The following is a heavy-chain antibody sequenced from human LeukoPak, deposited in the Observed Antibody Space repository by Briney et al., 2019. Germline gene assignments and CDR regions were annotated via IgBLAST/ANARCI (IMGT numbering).Heavy chain of an antibody. CDR1: GFTFSSYS. Sequence: GGSLRLSCAASGFTFSSYSMNWVRQAPGKGLEWVAVISYDGSNKYYADSVKGRFTISRDNSKNTLYLQMNSLRAEDTAVYYCARVSSSWYGYFDYWGQGTLVTVSS. J-gene: IGHJ4*02. CDR2: ISYDGSNK. CDR3: ARVSSSWYGYFDY. D-gene: IGHD6-13*01. V-gene: IGHV3-30*03.